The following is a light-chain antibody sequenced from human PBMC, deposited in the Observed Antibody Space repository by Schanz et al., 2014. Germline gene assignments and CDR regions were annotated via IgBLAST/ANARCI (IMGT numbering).Light chain of an antibody. V-gene: IGLV1-44*01. CDR3: AAWDNSLNGVV. Sequence: QSVLTQPPSASGTPGQRVTISCSGSSSNLGSHTVNWYQQLPGTAPKVLMYGDDQRPSGVPDRFAGSKSGTSASLAISGLQSEDEADYYCAAWDNSLNGVVFGGGTKLTVL. CDR1: SSNLGSHT. CDR2: GDD. J-gene: IGLJ3*02.